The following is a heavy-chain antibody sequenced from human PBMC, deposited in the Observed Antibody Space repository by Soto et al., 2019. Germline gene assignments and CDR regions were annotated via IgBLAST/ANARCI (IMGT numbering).Heavy chain of an antibody. Sequence: QLPLVESGGGGVQPGKSLRVSCAASQFTFSSFTMHWVRQAPGKGLEWVAVISNDGRNKFYADSVKGRFTISRDNSKNTLFLQMNSLTAEDTAVYYCARGGYYTFWNGSIGTYWGQGTLVTVSS. CDR2: ISNDGRNK. J-gene: IGHJ4*02. D-gene: IGHD3-3*01. CDR3: ARGGYYTFWNGSIGTY. CDR1: QFTFSSFT. V-gene: IGHV3-30-3*01.